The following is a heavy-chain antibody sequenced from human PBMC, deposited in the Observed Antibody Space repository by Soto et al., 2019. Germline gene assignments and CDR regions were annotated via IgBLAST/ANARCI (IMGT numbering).Heavy chain of an antibody. CDR3: ARGGIVAVPAALSSYHDYTNYRFDS. CDR2: IIPMFAAS. J-gene: IGHJ4*02. Sequence: QVQLAQSGAEVRKPGSSVKVSCGASGGSFSDFAFSWVRQAPGQGPEWMGGIIPMFAASKYAQRFQDSVTITADESTNTVYLALSSLPSDDTATYYCARGGIVAVPAALSSYHDYTNYRFDSWGQGTLVTVSS. D-gene: IGHD2-15*01. V-gene: IGHV1-69*01. CDR1: GGSFSDFA.